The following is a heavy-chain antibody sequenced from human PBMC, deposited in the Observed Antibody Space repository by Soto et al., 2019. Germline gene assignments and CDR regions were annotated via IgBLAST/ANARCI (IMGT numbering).Heavy chain of an antibody. CDR3: ARENGGYSYGYVIFDY. Sequence: ASVKVSCKASGYTFTGYYMHWVRQAPGQGLEWMGWINPNSGGTNYAQKFQGWVTMTRDTSISTAYMELSRLRSDDTAVYYCARENGGYSYGYVIFDYWGQVTLVTVSS. CDR1: GYTFTGYY. V-gene: IGHV1-2*04. D-gene: IGHD5-18*01. CDR2: INPNSGGT. J-gene: IGHJ4*02.